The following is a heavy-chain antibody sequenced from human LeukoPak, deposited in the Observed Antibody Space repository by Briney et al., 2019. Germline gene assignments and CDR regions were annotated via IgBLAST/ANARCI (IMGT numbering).Heavy chain of an antibody. D-gene: IGHD1-26*01. Sequence: SETLSLTCTVSGGSISSYYWSWIRQPPGKGLEWIGYIYYSGSTNYNPSLKSRVTISVDTSKNQFSLKLSSVTAADTAVYYCARVVLRGSYPQSLYYFDYWGQGTLVTVSS. CDR2: IYYSGST. CDR1: GGSISSYY. V-gene: IGHV4-59*01. J-gene: IGHJ4*02. CDR3: ARVVLRGSYPQSLYYFDY.